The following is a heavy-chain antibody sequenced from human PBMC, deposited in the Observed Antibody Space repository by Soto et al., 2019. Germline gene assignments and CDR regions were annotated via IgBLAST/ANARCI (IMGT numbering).Heavy chain of an antibody. CDR2: IYSGGGT. V-gene: IGHV3-66*01. CDR3: VRSSSNWGPDY. CDR1: GFTVSNNY. Sequence: QPGGSLRLSCAASGFTVSNNYMSWVCQAPGKGLEYVSVIYSGGGTYYADSVKGRFTISRDSSKNTLYLQMNSLRVEDTAVYYCVRSSSNWGPDYWGQGTLVTVSS. J-gene: IGHJ4*02. D-gene: IGHD7-27*01.